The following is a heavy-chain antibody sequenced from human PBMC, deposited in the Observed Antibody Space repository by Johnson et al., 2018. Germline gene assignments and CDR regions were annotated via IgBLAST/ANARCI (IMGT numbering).Heavy chain of an antibody. Sequence: QVQLVESGGALVKPGGSLRLSCAASGFTFGDYYMSWIRQAPGKGLEWISYISSDGDTKYYAESVRGRFAISRDNAKNSLFLQMNSLRVADTAVYYCARGYEEAGDDCFDLWGQGTTVTVSS. CDR3: ARGYEEAGDDCFDL. D-gene: IGHD2-21*01. J-gene: IGHJ3*01. V-gene: IGHV3-11*01. CDR2: ISSDGDTK. CDR1: GFTFGDYY.